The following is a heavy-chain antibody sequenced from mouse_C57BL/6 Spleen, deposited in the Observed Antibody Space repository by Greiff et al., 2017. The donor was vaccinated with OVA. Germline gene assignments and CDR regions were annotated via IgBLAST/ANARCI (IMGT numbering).Heavy chain of an antibody. D-gene: IGHD3-2*02. V-gene: IGHV1-81*01. CDR2: IYPRSGTT. J-gene: IGHJ2*01. CDR3: ARSKTAQAQYYFDY. CDR1: GYTFTSYG. Sequence: QVQLKESGAELARPGASVKLSCKASGYTFTSYGISWVKQRTGQGLEWIGEIYPRSGTTYYNEKFKGKATLTADKSSSTAYMELRSLTSEDSAVYFCARSKTAQAQYYFDYWGQGTTLTVSS.